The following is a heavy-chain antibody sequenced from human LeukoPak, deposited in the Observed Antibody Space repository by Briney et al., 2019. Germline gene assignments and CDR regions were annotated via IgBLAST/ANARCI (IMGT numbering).Heavy chain of an antibody. Sequence: ASVKVSCKASGYTFTGYYMHWVRQAPRQGLEWMGWINPNSGGTNYAQKFQGRDTITADESTSTAYMELSSLRSEDTAVYYCASGYDILTGYQYYFDYWGQGTLVTVSS. J-gene: IGHJ4*02. D-gene: IGHD3-9*01. CDR1: GYTFTGYY. V-gene: IGHV1-2*02. CDR3: ASGYDILTGYQYYFDY. CDR2: INPNSGGT.